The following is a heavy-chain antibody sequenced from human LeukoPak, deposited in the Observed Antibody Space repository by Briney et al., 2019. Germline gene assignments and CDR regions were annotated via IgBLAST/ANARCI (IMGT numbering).Heavy chain of an antibody. D-gene: IGHD6-19*01. J-gene: IGHJ6*03. CDR3: ARVGGSGWYFPRNYYYYMDV. V-gene: IGHV4-59*01. CDR2: IYHSGST. CDR1: GFTFSSYA. Sequence: GSLRLSCAASGFTFSSYAMHWVRQAPGKGLEWIGYIYHSGSTDYNSSLKSRVTISEDTSKKQFSLKVSSVTAADTAVYYCARVGGSGWYFPRNYYYYMDVWGKGTTVTVSS.